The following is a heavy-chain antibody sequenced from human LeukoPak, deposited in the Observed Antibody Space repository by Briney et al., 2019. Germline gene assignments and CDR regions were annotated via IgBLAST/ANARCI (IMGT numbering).Heavy chain of an antibody. V-gene: IGHV3-48*01. Sequence: GGSLRLSCAASGFTFSSYSMNWVRQAPGKGLEWVSYISSASNTIYYADSVKGRFTISRDNAKNSLYLQMNSLRAEDTAVYYCAKVRSALPFGWGQGTLVTVSS. D-gene: IGHD3-3*01. J-gene: IGHJ4*02. CDR3: AKVRSALPFG. CDR1: GFTFSSYS. CDR2: ISSASNTI.